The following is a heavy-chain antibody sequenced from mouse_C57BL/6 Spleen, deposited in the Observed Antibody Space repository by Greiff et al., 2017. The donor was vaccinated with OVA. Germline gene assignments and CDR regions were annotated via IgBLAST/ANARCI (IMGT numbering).Heavy chain of an antibody. V-gene: IGHV5-16*01. CDR3: ARVSTTVVSYYAMDY. J-gene: IGHJ4*01. Sequence: EVNVVESEGGLVQPGSSMKLSCTASGFTFSDYYMAWVRQVPEKGLEWVANINYDGSSTYYLDSLKSRFIISRDNAKNILYLQMSSLKSEDTATYDCARVSTTVVSYYAMDYWGQGTSVTVSS. CDR1: GFTFSDYY. D-gene: IGHD1-1*01. CDR2: INYDGSST.